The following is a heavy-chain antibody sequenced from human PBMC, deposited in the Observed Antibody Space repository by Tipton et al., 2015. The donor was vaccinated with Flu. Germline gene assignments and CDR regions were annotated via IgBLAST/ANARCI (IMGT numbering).Heavy chain of an antibody. CDR3: ARERGETAMVMIYYYYGMDV. D-gene: IGHD5-18*01. CDR2: IYYRGST. V-gene: IGHV4-39*07. Sequence: TLSLTCTVSGGYISSRSYYWGWIRQPAGKGLEWIGSIYYRGSTYYNPSLKSRVTITVDTSINQFSLKLSSVTAADTAVYYCARERGETAMVMIYYYYGMDVWGQGTTVTVSS. CDR1: GGYISSRSYY. J-gene: IGHJ6*02.